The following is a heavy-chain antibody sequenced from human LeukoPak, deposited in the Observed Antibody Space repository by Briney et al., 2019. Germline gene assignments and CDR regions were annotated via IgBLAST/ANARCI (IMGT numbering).Heavy chain of an antibody. J-gene: IGHJ4*02. Sequence: GGSLRLSCAASGFTFSSYSMNWVRQAPGKGLEWVSSISSSSSYIYYADSVKGRFTISRDNAKNSLYLQMNSLRAEDTAVYYCARRRLYDYVWGSYRYTFGYFDYWGQGTLVTVSS. CDR2: ISSSSSYI. V-gene: IGHV3-21*01. D-gene: IGHD3-16*02. CDR1: GFTFSSYS. CDR3: ARRRLYDYVWGSYRYTFGYFDY.